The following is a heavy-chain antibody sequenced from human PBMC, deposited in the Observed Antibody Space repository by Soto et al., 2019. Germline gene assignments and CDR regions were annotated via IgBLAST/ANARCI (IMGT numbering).Heavy chain of an antibody. CDR3: AKAAIVGTIRPYSYFDY. J-gene: IGHJ4*02. Sequence: PGGSLRLSCAASGFTFSSYGMHWVRQAPGKGLEWVAVISYDGSNKYYADSVKGRFTIYRDNSKNTLYLQMNSLRAEDTAVYYCAKAAIVGTIRPYSYFDYWGQGTLVTVSS. CDR2: ISYDGSNK. CDR1: GFTFSSYG. D-gene: IGHD5-12*01. V-gene: IGHV3-30*18.